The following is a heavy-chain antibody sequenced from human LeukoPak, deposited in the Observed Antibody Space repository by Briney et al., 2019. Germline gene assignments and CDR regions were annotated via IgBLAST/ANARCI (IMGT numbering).Heavy chain of an antibody. Sequence: KESGPTLVKATKTLTLTCTFSGFSLSTSGVGVGWIRQPPGKALEWLALIYWDEDKRYSPSLKSRLTITKDTSKNQVVLTMTNMDPVDTATYYCAHRRGEKAKQLVMAALFDYWGQGTLVTVSS. CDR1: GFSLSTSGVG. J-gene: IGHJ4*02. V-gene: IGHV2-5*02. CDR2: IYWDEDK. D-gene: IGHD6-6*01. CDR3: AHRRGEKAKQLVMAALFDY.